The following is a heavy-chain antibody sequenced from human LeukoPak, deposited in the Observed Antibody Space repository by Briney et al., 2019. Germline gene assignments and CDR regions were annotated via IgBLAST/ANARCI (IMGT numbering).Heavy chain of an antibody. D-gene: IGHD3-3*01. CDR3: ARGYYDFWSGYYTHDAFDI. J-gene: IGHJ3*02. V-gene: IGHV3-21*01. CDR1: GFTFSSYS. CDR2: ISSSSSYI. Sequence: GGXXRLSCAASGFTFSSYSMNWVRQAPGKGLEWVSSISSSSSYIYYADSVKGRLTISRDNAKNSMYLQMNSLRAEDTAVYYCARGYYDFWSGYYTHDAFDIWGQGTMVTVSS.